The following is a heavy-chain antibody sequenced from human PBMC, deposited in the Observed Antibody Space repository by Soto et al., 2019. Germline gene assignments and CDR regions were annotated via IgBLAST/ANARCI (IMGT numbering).Heavy chain of an antibody. CDR1: GGSISSYY. Sequence: SETLSLTCTVSGGSISSYYWSWIRLPPGKGLEWTGYIYYSGSTNYNPSLKSRVTISVDTSKNQFSLKLSSVTAADTAVYYCASTLWFGGYNWFDPWGQGTLVTVSS. V-gene: IGHV4-59*01. J-gene: IGHJ5*02. D-gene: IGHD3-10*01. CDR3: ASTLWFGGYNWFDP. CDR2: IYYSGST.